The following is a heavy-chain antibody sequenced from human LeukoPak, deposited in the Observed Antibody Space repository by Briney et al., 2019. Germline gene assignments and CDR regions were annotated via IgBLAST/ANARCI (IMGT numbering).Heavy chain of an antibody. CDR2: INPNTGGT. CDR3: ARVSHYYDSSGWSY. D-gene: IGHD3-22*01. V-gene: IGHV1-2*02. Sequence: GASLKVSCKASGYTFTGYYMHWVRQAPGQGREWMGWINPNTGGTNYAQKFQGRVTMTRDTSISTGYMELSRLRSDDTAIYYCARVSHYYDSSGWSYWGQGTLVTVSS. J-gene: IGHJ4*02. CDR1: GYTFTGYY.